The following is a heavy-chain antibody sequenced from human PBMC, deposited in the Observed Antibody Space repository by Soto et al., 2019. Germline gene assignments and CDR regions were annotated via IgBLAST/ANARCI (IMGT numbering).Heavy chain of an antibody. J-gene: IGHJ5*02. V-gene: IGHV1-2*02. CDR1: GYTFTGYY. CDR3: ARDKWEHSHWFDP. D-gene: IGHD1-26*01. Sequence: QVQLVQSGAEVKKPGASVKVSCKASGYTFTGYYMHWVRQAPGQGLEWMGWINPNSGVTNYAQKFQGRVTMTRDTSISTAYMELSRLRSDDTAVYYCARDKWEHSHWFDPWGQGTLVTVSS. CDR2: INPNSGVT.